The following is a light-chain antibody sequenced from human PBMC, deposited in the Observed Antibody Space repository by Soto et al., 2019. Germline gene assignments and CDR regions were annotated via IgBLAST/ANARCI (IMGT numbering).Light chain of an antibody. J-gene: IGKJ1*01. CDR3: QHYNSYSEA. CDR2: KAS. V-gene: IGKV1-5*03. CDR1: QTISSW. Sequence: DIQMTQSPSTLSGSVGDRVTITCRASQTISSWLAWYQQKPGKAPKLLIYKASTLKSGAPSRFSGSGSGTEFTLTISSMQPYDFATYYCQHYNSYSEAFGQGTKVELK.